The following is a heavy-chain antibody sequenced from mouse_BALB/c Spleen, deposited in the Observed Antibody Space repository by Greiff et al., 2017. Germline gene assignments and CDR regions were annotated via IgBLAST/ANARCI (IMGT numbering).Heavy chain of an antibody. CDR3: VYDCDRVDYAMDY. Sequence: VKLQESGPGLVAPSQCLSISCTVSGFSLTSYGVHWVRQPPGKGLEWLGVIWAGGSTNYNSALMSRLTISKDNSKSQVCLTMNSLQTSETAMYYGVYDCDRVDYAMDYWGQGTSVTVSS. J-gene: IGHJ4*01. CDR2: IWAGGST. CDR1: GFSLTSYG. V-gene: IGHV2-9*02. D-gene: IGHD2-3*01.